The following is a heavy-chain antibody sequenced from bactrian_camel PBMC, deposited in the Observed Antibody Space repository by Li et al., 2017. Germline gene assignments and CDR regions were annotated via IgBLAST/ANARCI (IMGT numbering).Heavy chain of an antibody. CDR3: ACGTFAGWVRSPLNVDQYTY. J-gene: IGHJ4*01. Sequence: HVQLVESGGGLVQAGGSLRLSCAASGSTGSRYSMAWFRQAPGKEREEVARIDSFGGRTNYADSVKGRFTISRDNAKRTVYLQMNSLKPEDTAMYYCACGTFAGWVRSPLNVDQYTYWGQGTQVTVS. V-gene: IGHV3S26*01. CDR1: GSTGSRYS. CDR2: IDSFGGRT. D-gene: IGHD5*01.